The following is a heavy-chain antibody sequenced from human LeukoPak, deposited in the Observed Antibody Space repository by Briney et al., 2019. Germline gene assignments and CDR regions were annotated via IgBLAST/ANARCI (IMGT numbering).Heavy chain of an antibody. V-gene: IGHV3-33*01. Sequence: GGSLGLSCAASGFTFSTYGMHWVREAPGKGLEWVAVIWNDGSKQYYADSVKGRFTISRDNSKRTLYLQMNSLRAEDTAVYYCARDQGLWVGFWSGYYDLWGQGTLVTVSS. CDR2: IWNDGSKQ. D-gene: IGHD3-3*01. CDR3: ARDQGLWVGFWSGYYDL. J-gene: IGHJ4*02. CDR1: GFTFSTYG.